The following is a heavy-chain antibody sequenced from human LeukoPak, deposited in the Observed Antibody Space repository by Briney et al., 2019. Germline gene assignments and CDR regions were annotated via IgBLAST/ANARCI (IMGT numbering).Heavy chain of an antibody. Sequence: ASVKVSCKASGYTFTSYGISWLRQAPGQGLEWLGWISGHNGNTNYAQKFQGRVTMTTDTPTSTAYMDLRSLKSDDTAVYYCAAHDFYSGGYHFDYWGQGTLVTVSS. V-gene: IGHV1-18*01. CDR2: ISGHNGNT. D-gene: IGHD3-3*01. CDR3: AAHDFYSGGYHFDY. CDR1: GYTFTSYG. J-gene: IGHJ4*02.